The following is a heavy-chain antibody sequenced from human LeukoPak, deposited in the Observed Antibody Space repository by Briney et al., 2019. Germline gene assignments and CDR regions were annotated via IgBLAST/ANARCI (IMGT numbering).Heavy chain of an antibody. Sequence: SQTLSLTCAISGDSVSSNSVAWNWIRQSPSRGLEWLGRTYYRSKWYNGYAVSVKSRITINPDTSKNQFSLQLNSVTPEDTAVYYCARDRVASGYKGLYYYYGMDVWGQGTTVTVSS. J-gene: IGHJ6*02. D-gene: IGHD3-22*01. CDR3: ARDRVASGYKGLYYYYGMDV. V-gene: IGHV6-1*01. CDR1: GDSVSSNSVA. CDR2: TYYRSKWYN.